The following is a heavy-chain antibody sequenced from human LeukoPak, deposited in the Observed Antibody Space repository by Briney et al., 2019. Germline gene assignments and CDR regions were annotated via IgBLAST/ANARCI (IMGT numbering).Heavy chain of an antibody. CDR2: MSPKSGNT. J-gene: IGHJ6*03. CDR1: GYPFISYD. D-gene: IGHD3-16*01. Sequence: ASVTVSCKASGYPFISYDIDWVRPVTGQGLEWMGWMSPKSGNTDYAQKFKGRVTMTRNTSINTAYLELSSLTSDDTAVYFCARGVGGLGNMDVWGKGTTVIISS. V-gene: IGHV1-8*01. CDR3: ARGVGGLGNMDV.